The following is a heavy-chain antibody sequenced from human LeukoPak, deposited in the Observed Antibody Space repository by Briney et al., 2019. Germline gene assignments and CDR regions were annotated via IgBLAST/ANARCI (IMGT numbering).Heavy chain of an antibody. J-gene: IGHJ4*02. CDR2: DSKTGST. V-gene: IGHV4-59*01. CDR1: AASISDFF. Sequence: ASENLSLTCSVYAASISDFFWGWNRPPPGHTLERIGYDSKTGSTNYNHSLRSRVTISEDTSRNLLSLRLTSATAADTAVYYCAREGGPYRPLDYSGQGTLVSVFS. CDR3: AREGGPYRPLDY.